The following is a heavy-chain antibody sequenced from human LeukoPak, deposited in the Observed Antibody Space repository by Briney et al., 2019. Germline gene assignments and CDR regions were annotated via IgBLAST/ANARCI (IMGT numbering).Heavy chain of an antibody. J-gene: IGHJ3*02. D-gene: IGHD3-22*01. Sequence: SETLSLTCAVYGGSFSGYYWSWIRQPPGKGLEWIGEINHSGSTNYNPSLKSRVTISVDTSKNQFSLKLSSVTAADTAVYYCARVVVTHWAFDIWGQGTMVTVSS. CDR1: GGSFSGYY. CDR2: INHSGST. V-gene: IGHV4-34*01. CDR3: ARVVVTHWAFDI.